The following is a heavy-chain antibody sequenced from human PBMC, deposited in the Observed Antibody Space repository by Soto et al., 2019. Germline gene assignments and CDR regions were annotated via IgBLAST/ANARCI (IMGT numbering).Heavy chain of an antibody. CDR3: ARYKAARSPYYYYGMDV. J-gene: IGHJ6*02. CDR1: GYTFTSYG. D-gene: IGHD6-6*01. V-gene: IGHV1-18*01. Sequence: ASVKVSCKASGYTFTSYGISWVRQAPGQGLEWMGWISAYNGNTNYAQKLQGRVTMTTDTSTSTAYMELRSLRSDDTAVYYCARYKAARSPYYYYGMDVWGQGTTVTVS. CDR2: ISAYNGNT.